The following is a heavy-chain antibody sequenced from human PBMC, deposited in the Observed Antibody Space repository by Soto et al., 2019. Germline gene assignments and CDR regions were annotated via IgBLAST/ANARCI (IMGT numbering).Heavy chain of an antibody. J-gene: IGHJ5*02. V-gene: IGHV1-69*06. Sequence: SVKVSCKASGGTLSSYAICWVRQAPGQGLEWMGGIIPIFGTAIYAQKFQGRVTMTEDTSTDTAYMELSSLRSEDTAVYYCATSDSSSSWRFDPWGQGTLVTVSS. CDR2: IIPIFGTA. CDR3: ATSDSSSSWRFDP. CDR1: GGTLSSYA. D-gene: IGHD6-6*01.